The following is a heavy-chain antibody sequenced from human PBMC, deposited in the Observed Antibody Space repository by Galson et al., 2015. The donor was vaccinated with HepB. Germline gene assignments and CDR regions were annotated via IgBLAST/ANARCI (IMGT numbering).Heavy chain of an antibody. J-gene: IGHJ5*02. CDR1: GFIFRHHA. V-gene: IGHV3-23*01. CDR3: VKEGSWFGGDWFDP. D-gene: IGHD3-16*01. CDR2: INGRGSTR. Sequence: SLRLSCAGSGFIFRHHAMAWLRQAPGKGLEWVSGINGRGSTRSYSDAVKGRFSISRDNSKDTVFLQMDNLRAEDTAVYECVKEGSWFGGDWFDPWGQGALFTVS.